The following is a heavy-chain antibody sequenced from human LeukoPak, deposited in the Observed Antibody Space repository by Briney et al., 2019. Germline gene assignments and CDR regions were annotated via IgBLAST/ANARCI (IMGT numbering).Heavy chain of an antibody. CDR1: GFTFSSYE. J-gene: IGHJ3*02. D-gene: IGHD3-3*01. Sequence: PGGSLRLSCAASGFTFSSYEMNWVRQAPGKGLEWVSYISSSSSTIYYADSVKGRFTISRDNAKNSLYLQMNGLRAEDTAVYYCARDSRYDFWSGYDAFDIWGQGTMVTVSS. CDR3: ARDSRYDFWSGYDAFDI. V-gene: IGHV3-48*03. CDR2: ISSSSSTI.